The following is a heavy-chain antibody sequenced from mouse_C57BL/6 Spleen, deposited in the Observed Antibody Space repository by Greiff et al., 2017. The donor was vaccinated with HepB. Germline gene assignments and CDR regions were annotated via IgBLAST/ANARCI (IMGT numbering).Heavy chain of an antibody. V-gene: IGHV1-22*01. D-gene: IGHD2-3*01. CDR2: INPNNGGT. J-gene: IGHJ2*01. CDR1: GYTFTDYN. CDR3: ARWGFYDGYYEDY. Sequence: EVQLQQSGPELVKPGASVKMSCKASGYTFTDYNMHWVKQSHGKSLEWIGYINPNNGGTSYNQKFKGKATLTVNKSSSTAYMELRSLTSEDSAVYYCARWGFYDGYYEDYWGQGTTLTVSS.